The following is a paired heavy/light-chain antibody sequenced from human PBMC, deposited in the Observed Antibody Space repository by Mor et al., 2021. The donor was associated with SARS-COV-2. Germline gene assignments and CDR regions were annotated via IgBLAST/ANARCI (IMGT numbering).Heavy chain of an antibody. CDR1: GYTFTSYG. Sequence: QVQLVQSGAEVKKPGASVKVSCKASGYTFTSYGISWVRQAPGQGLEWMGWISAYNGNTNYAQKLQGRVTMTTDTSTSTAYMELRSLRSDDTAVYYCARYIAVEGDYYDSRRGFDYWGQGTLVTVSS. D-gene: IGHD3-22*01. V-gene: IGHV1-18*01. CDR3: ARYIAVEGDYYDSRRGFDY. J-gene: IGHJ4*02. CDR2: ISAYNGNT.
Light chain of an antibody. Sequence: DIQLTQSPSFLSASVGDRVTITCRASQGISSYLAWYQQKPGKAPKLLIYAASTLQSGVPSRFSGSGSGTEFTLTISSLQPEDFATYYCQQLNSFFTFGPGTKVDIK. CDR3: QQLNSFFT. V-gene: IGKV1-9*01. CDR1: QGISSY. CDR2: AAS. J-gene: IGKJ3*01.